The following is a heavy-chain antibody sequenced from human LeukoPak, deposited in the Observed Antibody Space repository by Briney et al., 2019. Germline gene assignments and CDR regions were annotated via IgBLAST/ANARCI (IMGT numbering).Heavy chain of an antibody. D-gene: IGHD4-17*01. CDR2: IYYSGST. CDR1: GGSISSSSYY. V-gene: IGHV4-39*07. J-gene: IGHJ4*02. CDR3: AREGYGDRYFDY. Sequence: SETLSLTCTVSGGSISSSSYYWGWIRQPPGKGLEWIGSIYYSGSTYYNPSLKSRVTISVDTSKNQFSLKLSSVTAADTAVYYCAREGYGDRYFDYWGQGTLVTVSS.